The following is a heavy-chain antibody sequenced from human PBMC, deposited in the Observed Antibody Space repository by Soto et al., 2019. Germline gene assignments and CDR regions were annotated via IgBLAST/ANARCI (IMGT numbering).Heavy chain of an antibody. Sequence: SVKVSCKASGYTFTGYYVHWGRQAPGQGLEWMGWISAYNGNTNYAQKLQGRVTMTTDTSTSTAYMELRSLRSDDTAVYYCARGSEVADVAFDIWGQGTMVTVSS. CDR3: ARGSEVADVAFDI. J-gene: IGHJ3*02. V-gene: IGHV1-18*04. CDR2: ISAYNGNT. D-gene: IGHD6-19*01. CDR1: GYTFTGYY.